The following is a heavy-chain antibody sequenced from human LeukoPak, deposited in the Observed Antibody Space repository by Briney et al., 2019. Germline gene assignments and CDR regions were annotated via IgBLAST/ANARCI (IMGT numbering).Heavy chain of an antibody. CDR3: ARAPDYSNYVGYFDY. CDR2: ISSSSSTI. Sequence: GGSLRLSCAASGFTFSSYSMNWVRQAPGKGLEWVSYISSSSSTIYYADSVKGRFTISRDNAKNSLYLQMNSLRAEDTAVYYCARAPDYSNYVGYFDYWGQGTLVTVSS. CDR1: GFTFSSYS. V-gene: IGHV3-48*01. D-gene: IGHD4-11*01. J-gene: IGHJ4*02.